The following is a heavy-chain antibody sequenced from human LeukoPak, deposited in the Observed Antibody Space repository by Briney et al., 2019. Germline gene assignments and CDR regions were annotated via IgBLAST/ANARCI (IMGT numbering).Heavy chain of an antibody. CDR3: ARGGWLRRVYYFDY. CDR2: ISGYNGNT. D-gene: IGHD5-12*01. V-gene: IGHV1-18*01. J-gene: IGHJ4*02. Sequence: ASVKVSCKASGYTFTNYAMNWVRQAPGQGLEWMGWISGYNGNTNYAQKIQGRVTLTTDTSTNTAYMELRSLRSDDTAVYYCARGGWLRRVYYFDYWGQGTLVSVSS. CDR1: GYTFTNYA.